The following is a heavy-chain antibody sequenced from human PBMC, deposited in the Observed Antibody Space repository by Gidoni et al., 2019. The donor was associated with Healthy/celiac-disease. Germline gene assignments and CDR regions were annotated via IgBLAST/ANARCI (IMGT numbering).Heavy chain of an antibody. CDR3: ARGPTYYDFWSGYNSPHFDY. D-gene: IGHD3-3*01. CDR1: GGSISSYY. J-gene: IGHJ4*02. V-gene: IGHV4-59*01. CDR2: IYYSGST. Sequence: QVQLRESGPGLVKPSETLSLTCTVSGGSISSYYWSWIRQPPGKGLEWIGYIYYSGSTNYNPSLKSRVTISVDTSKNQFSLKLSSVTAADTAVYYCARGPTYYDFWSGYNSPHFDYWGQGTLVTVSS.